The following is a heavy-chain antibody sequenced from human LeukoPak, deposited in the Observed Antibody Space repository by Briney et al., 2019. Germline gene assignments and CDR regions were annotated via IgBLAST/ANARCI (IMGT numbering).Heavy chain of an antibody. J-gene: IGHJ5*02. V-gene: IGHV3-7*05. CDR3: ARGRGPKGYWFDP. D-gene: IGHD3/OR15-3a*01. CDR2: IKKDGSEK. Sequence: GGSLSLSCAASGFTFSQNCTSWVRQAPGKGLEWVAKIKKDGSEKYYVDSVKGRFTISRDNAKNSLSLQMNSLRAEDTAVYYCARGRGPKGYWFDPWGQGTLVTVSS. CDR1: GFTFSQNC.